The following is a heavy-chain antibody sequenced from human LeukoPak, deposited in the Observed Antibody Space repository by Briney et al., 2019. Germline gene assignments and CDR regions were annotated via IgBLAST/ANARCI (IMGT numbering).Heavy chain of an antibody. J-gene: IGHJ5*02. CDR3: ARESGYYGSGSYSLNWFDP. D-gene: IGHD3-10*01. V-gene: IGHV1-69*06. Sequence: WASVNVSCKASGGTFSSYAISWVRQAPGQGLEWMGGIIPIFGTANYAQKFQGRVTITADKSTSTAYMELSSLRSEDTAVYYCARESGYYGSGSYSLNWFDPWGQGTLVTVSS. CDR1: GGTFSSYA. CDR2: IIPIFGTA.